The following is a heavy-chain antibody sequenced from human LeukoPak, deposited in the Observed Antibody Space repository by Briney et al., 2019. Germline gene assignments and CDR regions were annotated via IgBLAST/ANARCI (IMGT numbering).Heavy chain of an antibody. CDR2: IIPIFGTA. V-gene: IGHV1-69*06. J-gene: IGHJ4*02. CDR3: ARGSDSKGDYFDY. D-gene: IGHD4-11*01. CDR1: GGTFSSYA. Sequence: SVKVSCKASGGTFSSYAISWVRQAPGQGLEWMGGIIPIFGTANYAQKFQGRVTITADKSTSTAYMELSSLRSEDTAVYYCARGSDSKGDYFDYWGQGTLVTVSS.